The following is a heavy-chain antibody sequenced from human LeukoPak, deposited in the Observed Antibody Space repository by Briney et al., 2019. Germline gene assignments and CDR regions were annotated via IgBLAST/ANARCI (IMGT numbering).Heavy chain of an antibody. D-gene: IGHD6-13*01. CDR3: VRPYRGGAAAGAYYYYGMDV. CDR1: GGTFSSYA. CDR2: IIPIFGTA. Sequence: SVKVSCKASGGTFSSYAISWVRQAPGQGLEWMGGIIPIFGTANYAQKFQGRVTITADESTSTAYMELSSLRSEDTAVYYCVRPYRGGAAAGAYYYYGMDVWGQGTMVTVSS. V-gene: IGHV1-69*01. J-gene: IGHJ6*02.